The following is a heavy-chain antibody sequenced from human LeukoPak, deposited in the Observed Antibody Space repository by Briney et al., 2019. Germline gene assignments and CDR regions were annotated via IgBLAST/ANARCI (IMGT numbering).Heavy chain of an antibody. Sequence: SETLSLTCAVYGGSFSGYYWSWVRQPPGKGLEWIGEIYHSGSTNYNPSLKSRVTISVDKSKNQLSLKLSSVTAADTAVYYCARVMITFGGVIVIRYFDYWGQGTLVTVSS. V-gene: IGHV4-34*01. CDR3: ARVMITFGGVIVIRYFDY. J-gene: IGHJ4*02. CDR2: IYHSGST. CDR1: GGSFSGYY. D-gene: IGHD3-16*02.